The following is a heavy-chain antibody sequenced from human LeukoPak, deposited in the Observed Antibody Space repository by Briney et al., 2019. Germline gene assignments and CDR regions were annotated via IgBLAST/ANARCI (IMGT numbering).Heavy chain of an antibody. D-gene: IGHD3-10*01. Sequence: ASVKVSCKASGYSFSNYDINWVRKATGHGLEWMGWMKPSTGDTGYAQKFQGRVSMTRNASTSTAYLELSSLTSEDTAVYYCARRGGSGLRIPRALDSWGQGTLVTVSS. V-gene: IGHV1-8*01. CDR1: GYSFSNYD. J-gene: IGHJ4*02. CDR2: MKPSTGDT. CDR3: ARRGGSGLRIPRALDS.